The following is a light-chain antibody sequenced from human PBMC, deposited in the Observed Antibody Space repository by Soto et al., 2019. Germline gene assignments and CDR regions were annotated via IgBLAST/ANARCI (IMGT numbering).Light chain of an antibody. CDR3: QQYGSSSWT. CDR1: QSVSSSY. J-gene: IGKJ1*01. Sequence: EIVLTQSTGTLSLSPGERATLSCRASQSVSSSYLAWYQQKPGQAPRLLIYGASSRPTGIPDRFSGSGSGTDFTLTISRLEPEDFAVYYCQQYGSSSWTFGQGTKVDIK. V-gene: IGKV3-20*01. CDR2: GAS.